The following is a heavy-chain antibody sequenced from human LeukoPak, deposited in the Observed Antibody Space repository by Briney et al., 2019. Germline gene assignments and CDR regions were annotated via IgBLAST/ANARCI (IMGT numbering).Heavy chain of an antibody. CDR3: ARNKINTVTTGWYFDL. CDR1: GFTFSSYG. V-gene: IGHV3-21*01. Sequence: GGSLRLSCAASGFTFSSYGTNWVRQAPGKGLEWVSFVSIGGSLIYYADSVKGRFTISRDDAKNSLYLQMNSLTAEDTAEYYCARNKINTVTTGWYFDLWGRGTLVSVSS. J-gene: IGHJ2*01. D-gene: IGHD4-17*01. CDR2: VSIGGSLI.